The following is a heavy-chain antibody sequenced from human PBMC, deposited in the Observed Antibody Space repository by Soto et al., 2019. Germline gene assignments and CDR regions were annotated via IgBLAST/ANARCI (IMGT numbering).Heavy chain of an antibody. D-gene: IGHD2-2*01. CDR2: ISYDGSNK. J-gene: IGHJ6*02. CDR3: ANGEVPAPPVYYYYGMDV. V-gene: IGHV3-30*18. CDR1: GFTFSSYG. Sequence: QVQLVESGGGVVQPGRSLRLSCAASGFTFSSYGMHWVRQAPGKGLEWVAVISYDGSNKYYADSVKGRFTFSRDNSKNTLYLQMNSLRAEDTAVYYCANGEVPAPPVYYYYGMDVWGQGTTVTVSS.